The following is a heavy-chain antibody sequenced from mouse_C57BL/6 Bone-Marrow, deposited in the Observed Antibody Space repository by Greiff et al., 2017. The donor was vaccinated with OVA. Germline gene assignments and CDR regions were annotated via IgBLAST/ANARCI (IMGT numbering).Heavy chain of an antibody. J-gene: IGHJ2*02. Sequence: EVQRVESEGGLVQPGSSMKLSCTASGFTFSDYYMAWVRQVPEKGLEWVANINYDGSSTYYLDSLKSRFIISRDNAKNILYLQMSSLKSEDTATLYCERERRYYSTLYCDYWRQRTSLTVSS. CDR1: GFTFSDYY. D-gene: IGHD2-5*01. CDR2: INYDGSST. CDR3: ERERRYYSTLYCDY. V-gene: IGHV5-16*01.